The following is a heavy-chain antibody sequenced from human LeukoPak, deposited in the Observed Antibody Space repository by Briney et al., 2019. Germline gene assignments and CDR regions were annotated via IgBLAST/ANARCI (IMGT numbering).Heavy chain of an antibody. CDR2: VNLQGST. Sequence: PSETLSLTCGVSGGSITSTSYWTWVRQPPGKGLEWIGEVNLQGSTNYNPSLMGRVAISVHMSENHISLQLTSVTAADTAVYYCAREGGPYRPLDYSGQGTLVTVSS. CDR3: AREGGPYRPLDY. J-gene: IGHJ4*02. V-gene: IGHV4-4*02. CDR1: GGSITSTSY.